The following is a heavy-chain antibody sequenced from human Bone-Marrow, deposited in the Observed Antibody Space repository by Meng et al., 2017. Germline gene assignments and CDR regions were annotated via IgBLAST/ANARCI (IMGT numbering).Heavy chain of an antibody. V-gene: IGHV4-4*02. J-gene: IGHJ4*02. Sequence: GPLGESGLGRGTPSGTLSRACAVSGAPVISGYWWTVVRQPPGKGLEWIGEFHHSGTTNYNPSLRSRVTLSVDTSKNQFSLRLTSVTAADTAVYYCAASPGWWRIDSWGQGTLVTVSS. CDR2: FHHSGTT. D-gene: IGHD6-19*01. CDR1: GAPVISGYW. CDR3: AASPGWWRIDS.